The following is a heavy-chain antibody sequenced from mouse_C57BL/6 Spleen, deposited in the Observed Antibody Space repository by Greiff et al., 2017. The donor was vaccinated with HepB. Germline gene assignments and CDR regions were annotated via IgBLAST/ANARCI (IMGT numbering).Heavy chain of an antibody. Sequence: QVQLQQSGPELVNPGASVKISCKASGYAFSSSWMNWVKQRPGKGLEWIGRIYPGDGDTNYNGKFKGKATLTADKSSSTAYMQLSSLTSEDSAVYIYARRLYYAMDYWGQGTSVTVSS. D-gene: IGHD3-2*02. CDR1: GYAFSSSW. CDR2: IYPGDGDT. J-gene: IGHJ4*01. CDR3: ARRLYYAMDY. V-gene: IGHV1-82*01.